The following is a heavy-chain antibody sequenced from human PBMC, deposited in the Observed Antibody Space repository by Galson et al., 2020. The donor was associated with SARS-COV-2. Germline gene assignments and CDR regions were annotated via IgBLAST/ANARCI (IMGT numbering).Heavy chain of an antibody. CDR1: GFTFSSYG. V-gene: IGHV3-30*03. CDR3: ARELLWRYGMDV. CDR2: ISYDGSNK. J-gene: IGHJ6*02. Sequence: GESLKISCAASGFTFSSYGMHWVRQAPGKGLEWVAVISYDGSNKYYADSVKGRFTISRDNSKNTLYLQMNSLGAEDTAVYYCARELLWRYGMDVWGQGTTVTVSS. D-gene: IGHD3-10*01.